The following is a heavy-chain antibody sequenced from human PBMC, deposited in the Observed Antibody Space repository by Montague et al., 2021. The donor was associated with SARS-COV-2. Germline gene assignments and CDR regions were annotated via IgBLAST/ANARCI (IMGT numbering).Heavy chain of an antibody. CDR3: ARGGGGRDGYNP. Sequence: SETLSLTCTVSGGSTSSYYWSWIRQPPGKGLEWIGYIYYSGSTNXNPSLKSRVTISVDTSKNQFSLKLSSVTAADTAVYYCARGGGGRDGYNPWGQGTLVTVSS. CDR2: IYYSGST. CDR1: GGSTSSYY. V-gene: IGHV4-59*01. J-gene: IGHJ5*02. D-gene: IGHD5-24*01.